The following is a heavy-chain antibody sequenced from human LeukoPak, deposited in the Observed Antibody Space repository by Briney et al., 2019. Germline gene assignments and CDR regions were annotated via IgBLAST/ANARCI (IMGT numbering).Heavy chain of an antibody. CDR3: VREQRSLYYDGSGYFSWGY. Sequence: SETLSLTCVVSGYSISGGYYWGWIRQPPGKGLEWIGSIYHNGSTYYNTSLKSRVTISVDTSKNQFSLKLSSMTAADTAVYYCVREQRSLYYDGSGYFSWGYWGQGTLVTASS. CDR2: IYHNGST. V-gene: IGHV4-38-2*02. J-gene: IGHJ4*02. CDR1: GYSISGGYY. D-gene: IGHD3-22*01.